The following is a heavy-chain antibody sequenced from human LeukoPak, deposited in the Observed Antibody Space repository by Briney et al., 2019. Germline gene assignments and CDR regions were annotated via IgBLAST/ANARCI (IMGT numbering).Heavy chain of an antibody. Sequence: ASVKVSCKASGYTFTNNHINWVRQATGQGLEWMGWMDPKGGDTGYAQKFQGRVTMTRDTSISTAYMELSSLRSEDTAVYYCARGVGAVGDSWGQGTLVTVSS. V-gene: IGHV1-8*01. CDR3: ARGVGAVGDS. CDR2: MDPKGGDT. J-gene: IGHJ4*02. CDR1: GYTFTNNH. D-gene: IGHD6-19*01.